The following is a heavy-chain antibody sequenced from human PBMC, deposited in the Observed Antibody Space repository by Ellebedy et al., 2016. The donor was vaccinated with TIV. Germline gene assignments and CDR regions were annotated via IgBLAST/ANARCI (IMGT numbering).Heavy chain of an antibody. J-gene: IGHJ6*02. V-gene: IGHV4-59*01. CDR1: GGSISSYY. D-gene: IGHD3-22*01. CDR2: IYYSGST. CDR3: ARGLYYYDSSGEPQNNYYYYYGMDV. Sequence: MPSETLSLTCTVSGGSISSYYWSWIRQPPGKGLEWIGYIYYSGSTNYNPSLKSRVTISVDTSKNQFSLRLTSVTAADTAVYYCARGLYYYDSSGEPQNNYYYYYGMDVWGQGTTVTVSS.